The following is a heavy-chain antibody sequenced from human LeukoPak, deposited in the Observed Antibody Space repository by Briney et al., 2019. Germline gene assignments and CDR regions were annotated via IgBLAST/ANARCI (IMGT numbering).Heavy chain of an antibody. D-gene: IGHD3-10*01. V-gene: IGHV3-53*01. Sequence: GGSLRLSCAASGFTVSSNYMSWVRQAPGKGLEWVSVIYSGGSTYYADSVKGRFTISRDNSKNTLYLQMNSLRAEDTAVYYCARDRVVRGVIKDYYYGMDVWGKGTTVTVSS. CDR1: GFTVSSNY. CDR3: ARDRVVRGVIKDYYYGMDV. CDR2: IYSGGST. J-gene: IGHJ6*04.